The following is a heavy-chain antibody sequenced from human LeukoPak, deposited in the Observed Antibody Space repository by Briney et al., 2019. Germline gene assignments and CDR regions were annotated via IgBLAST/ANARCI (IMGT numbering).Heavy chain of an antibody. CDR1: GGSFSGYY. CDR2: INHSGST. Sequence: SETLSLTCAVYGGSFSGYYWSWIRQSPGKGLEWIGEINHSGSTNYNPSLKSRVTISVDTSKNQFSLKLSSVTAADTAVYYCARGSREFDYWGQGALVTVFS. J-gene: IGHJ4*02. CDR3: ARGSREFDY. V-gene: IGHV4-34*01.